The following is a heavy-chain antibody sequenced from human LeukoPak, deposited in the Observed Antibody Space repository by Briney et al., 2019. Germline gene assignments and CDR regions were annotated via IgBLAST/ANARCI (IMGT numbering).Heavy chain of an antibody. Sequence: GGSLRLAWAVSGFTVSNNYMSWGRQAPGKGLEWVAVIYSGGSTYYADSVKGRFNIPRDNSKNTLYLQMNSLSIEDPAVYYRTKDRSSGRSYFDYWGQGTLVTVAS. CDR2: IYSGGST. V-gene: IGHV3-66*02. J-gene: IGHJ4*02. CDR1: GFTVSNNY. D-gene: IGHD1-26*01. CDR3: TKDRSSGRSYFDY.